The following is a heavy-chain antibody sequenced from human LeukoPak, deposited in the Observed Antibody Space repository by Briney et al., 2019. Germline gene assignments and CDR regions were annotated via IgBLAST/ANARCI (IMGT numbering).Heavy chain of an antibody. CDR2: ISSSSSYI. V-gene: IGHV3-21*01. CDR3: AIVAGGDPFDY. J-gene: IGHJ4*02. Sequence: PGGSLRLSCVASGFTFSSYGMNWVRQAPGKGLEWVSSISSSSSYIKYADSVKGRFTVSRDNAKKSLYLQMTNLRAEDTAVYYCAIVAGGDPFDYWGQGTLVTVSS. CDR1: GFTFSSYG. D-gene: IGHD3-16*01.